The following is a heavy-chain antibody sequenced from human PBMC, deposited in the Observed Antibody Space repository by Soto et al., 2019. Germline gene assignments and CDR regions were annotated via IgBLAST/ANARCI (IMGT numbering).Heavy chain of an antibody. CDR1: GFSFKNAW. CDR2: IKNKKDGGTT. J-gene: IGHJ4*01. D-gene: IGHD3-10*01. CDR3: TGLWFGEIYNY. V-gene: IGHV3-15*07. Sequence: EVELVESGGGLVKPGGSLTLSCVASGFSFKNAWMNWVRQAPGKGLEWFGRIKNKKDGGTTDYAAFVKGRFTISRDASETTLYLHMNGLKTEDTGVYFCTGLWFGEIYNYWGQGSLVTVSS.